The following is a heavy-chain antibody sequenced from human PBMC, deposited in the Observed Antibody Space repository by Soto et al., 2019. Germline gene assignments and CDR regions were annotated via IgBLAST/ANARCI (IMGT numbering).Heavy chain of an antibody. CDR2: ITPMGDNT. CDR1: GLAFSTLA. Sequence: PGGSLRLSCAASGLAFSTLAISWVIQAPGKGLAWVSSITPMGDNTYYANSVKGRFTISRDNSKNTLSLQMNSLIVEDSAVYYCVPRKADPFTWGPGTLVTVSS. V-gene: IGHV3-23*01. D-gene: IGHD3-16*01. CDR3: VPRKADPFT. J-gene: IGHJ4*02.